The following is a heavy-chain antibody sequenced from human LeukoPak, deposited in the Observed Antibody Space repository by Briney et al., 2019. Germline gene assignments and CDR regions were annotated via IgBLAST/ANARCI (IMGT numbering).Heavy chain of an antibody. V-gene: IGHV1-69*05. CDR2: IIPIFGTA. Sequence: ASVKVSCTASGGTFSSYAISWVRQAPGQGLEWMGGIIPIFGTANYAQKFQGRVTITTDESTSTAYMELSSLRSEDTAVYYCARSTVVMGGYYVDYWGQGTLVTVSS. CDR3: ARSTVVMGGYYVDY. J-gene: IGHJ4*02. CDR1: GGTFSSYA. D-gene: IGHD4-23*01.